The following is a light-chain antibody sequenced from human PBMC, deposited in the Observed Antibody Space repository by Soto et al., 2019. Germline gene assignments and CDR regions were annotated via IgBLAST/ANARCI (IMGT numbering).Light chain of an antibody. CDR1: SXNIGAGYNY. V-gene: IGLV2-14*01. CDR3: SSYTSSSTLV. CDR2: EVS. J-gene: IGLJ1*01. Sequence: QSVLTQPPSVSGAPGQRVTISCTGSSXNIGAGYNYVSWYQQHPGKAPKLMIYEVSNRPSGVSNRFSGSKSGNTASLTMSGLQAEDEADYYCSSYTSSSTLVFGTGTKVTVL.